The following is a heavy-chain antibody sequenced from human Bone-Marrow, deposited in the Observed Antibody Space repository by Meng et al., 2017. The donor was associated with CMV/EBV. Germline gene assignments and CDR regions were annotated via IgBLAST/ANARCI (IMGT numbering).Heavy chain of an antibody. CDR2: MNPNSGNT. CDR3: ARDLRQWLNY. CDR1: GYTFTSYG. Sequence: ASVKVSCKASGYTFTSYGISWVRQAPGQGLEWMGWMNPNSGNTGYAQKFQGRVTITRNTSISTAYMELSSLRSDDTAVYYCARDLRQWLNYWGQGTLVTVSS. J-gene: IGHJ4*02. V-gene: IGHV1-8*03. D-gene: IGHD6-19*01.